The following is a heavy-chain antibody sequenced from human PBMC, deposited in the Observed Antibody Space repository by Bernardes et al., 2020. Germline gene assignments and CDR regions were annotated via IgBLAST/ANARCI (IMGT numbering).Heavy chain of an antibody. CDR1: GFTFRSYS. Sequence: GGSLRLSCAASGFTFRSYSLDWVRQAPGKGLEWISYISSGGDTIHYADSVKGRFTISRDYTKNSVYLQMNSLRVEDTAVYYCARSLPMASWGQGILVTVSS. D-gene: IGHD3-16*01. CDR3: ARSLPMAS. J-gene: IGHJ5*02. V-gene: IGHV3-48*01. CDR2: ISSGGDTI.